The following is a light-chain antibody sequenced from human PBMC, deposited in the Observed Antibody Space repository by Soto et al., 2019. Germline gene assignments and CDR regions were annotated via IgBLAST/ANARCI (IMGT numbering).Light chain of an antibody. CDR2: LGS. J-gene: IGKJ4*01. Sequence: DILMTQSPLSLPVTPGEPASISCRSSQSLLHSNGYNYLDWYLQKPGQPPQLLISLGSNRASGVPDRFSGSGSGTDFTLKIIAVEAEDVGVYYCMQTLQTPVTFGGGTKVEIK. CDR3: MQTLQTPVT. V-gene: IGKV2-28*01. CDR1: QSLLHSNGYNY.